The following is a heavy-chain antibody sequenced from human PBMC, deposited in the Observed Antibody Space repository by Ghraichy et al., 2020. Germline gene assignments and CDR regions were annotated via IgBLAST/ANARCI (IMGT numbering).Heavy chain of an antibody. D-gene: IGHD5-18*01. CDR3: ARGTGYSYGKTAVDY. Sequence: GGSLRLSCVASGFSFSSYAMSWVRQAPGKGLDWVSGITGSGGSTYSADSVKGRLTISRDNSKNMLYLQMNSLRDEDTAVYYCARGTGYSYGKTAVDYWGQGTLVTVSS. V-gene: IGHV3-23*01. CDR2: ITGSGGST. J-gene: IGHJ4*02. CDR1: GFSFSSYA.